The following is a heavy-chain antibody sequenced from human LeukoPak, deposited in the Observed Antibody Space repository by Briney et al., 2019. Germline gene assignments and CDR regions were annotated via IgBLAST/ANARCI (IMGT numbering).Heavy chain of an antibody. CDR3: ARVLRGVGYYDSSGYYYGDAFDI. D-gene: IGHD3-22*01. V-gene: IGHV1-2*02. CDR2: INPNSGGT. CDR1: GYTFTGYY. J-gene: IGHJ3*02. Sequence: ASVKVSCKASGYTFTGYYMHWVRQAPGQGLEWMGWINPNSGGTNYAQKFQGGVTMTRDTSISTAYMELSRLRSDDTAVYYCARVLRGVGYYDSSGYYYGDAFDIWGQGTMVTVSS.